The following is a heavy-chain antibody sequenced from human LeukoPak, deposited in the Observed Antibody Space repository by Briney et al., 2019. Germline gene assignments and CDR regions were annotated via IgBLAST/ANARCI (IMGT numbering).Heavy chain of an antibody. CDR2: IYPGDSDT. Sequence: PGESLKISCKGSGYSFTTYWIAWVRQMPGKGLEWMGIIYPGDSDTRYSPSFQGQVTISADKSISTAYLQWSSLKASDTAMYYCARGPTVTTLTYYFDYWGQGTLVTVSS. J-gene: IGHJ4*02. V-gene: IGHV5-51*01. CDR3: ARGPTVTTLTYYFDY. D-gene: IGHD4-17*01. CDR1: GYSFTTYW.